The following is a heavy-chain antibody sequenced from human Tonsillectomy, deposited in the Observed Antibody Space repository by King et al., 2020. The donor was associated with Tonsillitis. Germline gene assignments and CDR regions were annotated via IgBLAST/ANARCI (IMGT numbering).Heavy chain of an antibody. V-gene: IGHV5-10-1*03. Sequence: VQLVESGAEVKKPGESLRISCKGSGYSFTSYWISWVRQMPGKGLEWMGRIDPSDSYTNYSPSFQGHVTISADKSISNVYLQWSSLKASDTAMYYCARISRNFIRGGDNCFDPWGQGTLVTVSS. CDR2: IDPSDSYT. J-gene: IGHJ5*02. CDR3: ARISRNFIRGGDNCFDP. CDR1: GYSFTSYW. D-gene: IGHD1-1*01.